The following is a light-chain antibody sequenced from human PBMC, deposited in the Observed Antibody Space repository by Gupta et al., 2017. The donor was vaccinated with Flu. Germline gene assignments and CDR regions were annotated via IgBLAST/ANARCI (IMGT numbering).Light chain of an antibody. CDR1: QSISTW. J-gene: IGKJ2*01. Sequence: DVQLPPSPSTLSASVGDRVTITCRASQSISTWLAWYQQKAGQAPKLLNYRTSTVGTGVPTRFSGRGSGTEATITSSSLQADYVGTYCCQHKNWPATFGPGTKLEIK. CDR3: QHKNWPAT. CDR2: RTS. V-gene: IGKV1-5*03.